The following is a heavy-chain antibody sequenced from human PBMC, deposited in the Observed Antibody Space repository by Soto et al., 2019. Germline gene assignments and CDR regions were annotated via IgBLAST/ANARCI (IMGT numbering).Heavy chain of an antibody. CDR2: VKSKADGGSG. CDR1: GFPFNNAW. CDR3: TTDSRTTLPEIRFDY. V-gene: IGHV3-15*07. J-gene: IGHJ4*01. Sequence: GALRLSCAASGFPFNNAWINWVRQVPGKGLEWVGRVKSKADGGSGDYAAPVKGRFVVSRDDSKDIVYLQMNSLKIEDTGVYYCTTDSRTTLPEIRFDYWGHGTQVTVSS. D-gene: IGHD1-26*01.